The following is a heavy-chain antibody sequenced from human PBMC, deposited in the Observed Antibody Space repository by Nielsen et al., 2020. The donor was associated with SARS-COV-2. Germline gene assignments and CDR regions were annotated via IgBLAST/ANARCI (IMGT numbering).Heavy chain of an antibody. J-gene: IGHJ6*02. V-gene: IGHV3-9*01. D-gene: IGHD3-3*01. CDR3: VRDVRTAGTVWCDYSMDG. CDR1: GFTFYDHA. Sequence: SLKISCVASGFTFYDHAMHWVRQPPGQGLQWVGGISWNSGSVFYAESAKGRFTISRDNGRNILSLQMNSLRPEDKALYYCVRDVRTAGTVWCDYSMDGWGQGTTVTVSS. CDR2: ISWNSGSV.